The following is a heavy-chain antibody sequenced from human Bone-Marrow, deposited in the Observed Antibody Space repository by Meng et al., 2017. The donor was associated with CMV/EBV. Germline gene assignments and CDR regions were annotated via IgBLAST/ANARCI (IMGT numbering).Heavy chain of an antibody. CDR2: ISGGGGST. D-gene: IGHD6-13*01. J-gene: IGHJ4*02. CDR3: AKAYDSSWYYFDY. V-gene: IGHV3-23*01. Sequence: SEFTFSSHAMSWVRQAPGKGLEGVSGISGGGGSTYYADSVKGRFTISRDNSKNTLYLQMNSLRAEDTALYYCAKAYDSSWYYFDYWGQGTLVTVSS. CDR1: EFTFSSHA.